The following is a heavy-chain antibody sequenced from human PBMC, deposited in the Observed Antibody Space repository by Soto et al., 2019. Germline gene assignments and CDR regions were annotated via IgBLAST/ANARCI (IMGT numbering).Heavy chain of an antibody. CDR1: GGSFSGYY. CDR3: ARGPLAVAGYFDY. V-gene: IGHV4-34*01. D-gene: IGHD6-19*01. J-gene: IGHJ4*02. Sequence: KPSETLSLTCAVYGGSFSGYYWSWIRQPQGKGLEWIGEINHSGSTNYNPSLKSRVTISVDTSKNQFSLKLSSVTAADTAVYYCARGPLAVAGYFDYWGQGTLVTVSS. CDR2: INHSGST.